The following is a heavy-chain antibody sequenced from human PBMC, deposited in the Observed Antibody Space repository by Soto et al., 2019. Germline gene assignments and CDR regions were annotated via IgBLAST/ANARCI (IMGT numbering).Heavy chain of an antibody. CDR3: AKANQDYGHYYYPPKH. V-gene: IGHV3-23*01. Sequence: GGSLRLSCAASRFTFSSYAMSWVRQAPGKGLEWVSAIGGSGDTTYYADSVKGRFTISRDNSKNTLYLQMNSLRAEDTAVYYCAKANQDYGHYYYPPKHWGQGTLVTVSS. CDR2: IGGSGDTT. CDR1: RFTFSSYA. J-gene: IGHJ1*01. D-gene: IGHD4-17*01.